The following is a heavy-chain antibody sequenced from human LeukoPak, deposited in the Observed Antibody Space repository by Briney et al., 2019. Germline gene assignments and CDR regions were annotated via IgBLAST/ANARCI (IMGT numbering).Heavy chain of an antibody. CDR1: EFTFSNYW. CDR3: ARERAAADVSLDY. Sequence: QTGGSLRLSCAASEFTFSNYWMHWVRQAPGKGLAWVSRTNSDGSITSYADSVKGRFTISRDNAKNTLYLQMNSLRAEDTAVYYCARERAAADVSLDYWGQGTLVSVSS. V-gene: IGHV3-74*01. D-gene: IGHD6-13*01. CDR2: TNSDGSIT. J-gene: IGHJ4*02.